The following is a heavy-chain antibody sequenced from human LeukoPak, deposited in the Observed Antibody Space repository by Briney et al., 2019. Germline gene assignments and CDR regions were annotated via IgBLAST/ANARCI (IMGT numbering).Heavy chain of an antibody. Sequence: GGSLRLSCAASGFTVSSNYMTWVRQAPGKGLEWVSVIYSGGSTYYADSVKGRFTLSRDNSMNTLYLQMNSLRPEDTAVYYCAKDYYDSSGYPRYAFDIWGQGTMVTVSS. V-gene: IGHV3-66*02. CDR3: AKDYYDSSGYPRYAFDI. D-gene: IGHD3-22*01. CDR1: GFTVSSNY. J-gene: IGHJ3*02. CDR2: IYSGGST.